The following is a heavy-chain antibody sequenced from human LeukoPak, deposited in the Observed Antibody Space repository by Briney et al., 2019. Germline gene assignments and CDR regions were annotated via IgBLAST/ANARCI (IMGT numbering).Heavy chain of an antibody. Sequence: SETLSLTCTVSGGSISIGSYYWSWLRHPAGKGLEWIWRIYTRGSTNYNPSINSRVTISVDTSKNQFSLKLSSVTAADKAVYYCARDRSGYYDSSGYYVWGQGTLVTVSS. D-gene: IGHD3-22*01. J-gene: IGHJ4*02. CDR3: ARDRSGYYDSSGYYV. CDR2: IYTRGST. CDR1: GGSISIGSYY. V-gene: IGHV4-61*02.